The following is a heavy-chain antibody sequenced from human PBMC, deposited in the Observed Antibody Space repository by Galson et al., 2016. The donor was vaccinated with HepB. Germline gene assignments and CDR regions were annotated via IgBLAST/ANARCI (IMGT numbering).Heavy chain of an antibody. CDR3: ARETCGGSSCYFDF. Sequence: SLRLSCAASGFTFSDYDMDWVRQGAGKGLEWVSTVATAGGTYYPDSVRGRFTVSRENAKSSLYLQMNNLGAGDTAIYYCARETCGGSSCYFDFWGQGTRVTVAS. CDR1: GFTFSDYD. V-gene: IGHV3-13*01. D-gene: IGHD2-21*01. CDR2: VATAGGT. J-gene: IGHJ4*02.